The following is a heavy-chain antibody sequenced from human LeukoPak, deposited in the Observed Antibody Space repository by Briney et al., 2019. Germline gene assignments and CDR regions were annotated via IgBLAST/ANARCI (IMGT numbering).Heavy chain of an antibody. V-gene: IGHV1-58*01. D-gene: IGHD4-17*01. CDR1: GFIFSSSA. Sequence: SVEVSCKASGFIFSSSAVQWVRQARGQRLEWIGWIVVGSGNTNYAQNFQERVTITRDMSTSTAYMELSSLRSEDTAVYYCVADCYGDCIDWGQGILVTVSS. J-gene: IGHJ4*02. CDR2: IVVGSGNT. CDR3: VADCYGDCID.